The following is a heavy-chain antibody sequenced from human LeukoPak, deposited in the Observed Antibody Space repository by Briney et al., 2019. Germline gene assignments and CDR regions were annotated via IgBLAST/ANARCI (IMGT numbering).Heavy chain of an antibody. D-gene: IGHD6-13*01. CDR2: ISSSSLYI. J-gene: IGHJ4*02. CDR1: GFTLSSYS. CDR3: ARAGSGYTSPSDY. Sequence: PGGSLRLSCAASGFTLSSYSMKWVRQAPGKGLEWVSSISSSSLYIYYRDSVKCRFTISRDNAKHSVYLQMNSLRAEDTAVYYCARAGSGYTSPSDYWGQGTLVTVSS. V-gene: IGHV3-21*01.